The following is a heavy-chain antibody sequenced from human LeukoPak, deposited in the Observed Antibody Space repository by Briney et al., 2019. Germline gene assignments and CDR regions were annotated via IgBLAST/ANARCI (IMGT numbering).Heavy chain of an antibody. CDR1: GYTFIGYY. V-gene: IGHV1-2*02. Sequence: ASVKVSCKASGYTFIGYYMHWVRQAPGQGLEWMGWINPNSGGTNYSQKFRGRVTMTRDTSISTAYMELRSLRSDDTAVYYCARAQNWFDPWGQGTLVTVSS. CDR2: INPNSGGT. J-gene: IGHJ5*02. CDR3: ARAQNWFDP.